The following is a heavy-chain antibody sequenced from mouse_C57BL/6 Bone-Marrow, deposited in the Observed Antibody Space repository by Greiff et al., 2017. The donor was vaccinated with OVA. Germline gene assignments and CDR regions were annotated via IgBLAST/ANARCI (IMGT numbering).Heavy chain of an antibody. CDR1: GYSITSGYY. J-gene: IGHJ2*01. D-gene: IGHD2-5*01. Sequence: ESGPGLVKPSQSLSLTCSVTGYSITSGYYWNWIRQFPGNKLEWMGYISYDGSNNYKPSLKNRIAITRDTSKNQFFLKLNSVTTEDTATYYCARGHYSNYVDYFDYWGQGTTLTVSS. V-gene: IGHV3-6*01. CDR3: ARGHYSNYVDYFDY. CDR2: ISYDGSN.